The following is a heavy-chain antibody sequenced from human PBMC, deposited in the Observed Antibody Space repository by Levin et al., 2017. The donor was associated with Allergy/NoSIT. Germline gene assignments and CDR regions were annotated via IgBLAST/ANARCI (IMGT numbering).Heavy chain of an antibody. D-gene: IGHD2-2*02. CDR3: ARGYCSSTSCYTEWCDP. J-gene: IGHJ5*02. CDR2: INHSGST. CDR1: GGSFSGYY. V-gene: IGHV4-34*01. Sequence: SETLSLTCAVYGGSFSGYYWSWIRQPPGKGLEWIGEINHSGSTNYNPSLKSRVTISVDTSKNQFSLKLSSVTAADTAVYYCARGYCSSTSCYTEWCDPWGQGTLVTVSS.